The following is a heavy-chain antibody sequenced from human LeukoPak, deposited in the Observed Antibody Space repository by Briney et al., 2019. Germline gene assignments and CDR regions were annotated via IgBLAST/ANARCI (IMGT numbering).Heavy chain of an antibody. J-gene: IGHJ4*02. CDR1: GGLTSDHY. V-gene: IGHV4-4*09. CDR3: ARGRLIVAPGVYYFEY. D-gene: IGHD2-8*01. CDR2: IYFRGGT. Sequence: SETLSLTCTVSGGLTSDHYWSWIQQPPGKGLEWIGYIYFRGGTNYNPSLERRVKISGDTAKSEFSLKMTSVTAADTAVYYCARGRLIVAPGVYYFEYWGQGTLVTVSS.